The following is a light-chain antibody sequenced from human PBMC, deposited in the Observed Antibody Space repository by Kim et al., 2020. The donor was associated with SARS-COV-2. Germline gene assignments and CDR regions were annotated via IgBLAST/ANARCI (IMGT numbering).Light chain of an antibody. CDR1: NIGSKN. V-gene: IGLV3-9*01. CDR2: RDR. J-gene: IGLJ3*02. Sequence: VALGQTARLTCVENNIGSKNVHWYQQRPGQAPILVIFRDRTRPSGIPDRFSGSNSGSTATLTISRAQAGDEADYYCLVWDSGTWVFGGGTQLTVL. CDR3: LVWDSGTWV.